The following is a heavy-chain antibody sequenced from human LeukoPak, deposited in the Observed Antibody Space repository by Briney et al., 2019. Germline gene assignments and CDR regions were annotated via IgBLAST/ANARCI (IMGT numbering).Heavy chain of an antibody. CDR2: ITRSGSNL. V-gene: IGHV3-21*01. J-gene: IGHJ4*02. Sequence: GGSLRLSCVASGFTFTSSDFNWIRQAPGKGLEWLSTITRSGSNLYYADSVKGRFTTSRDDAKDSVYLQMESLRVEDTAIYYCARNFVSWGQGTLVTVSS. CDR1: GFTFTSSD. CDR3: ARNFVS.